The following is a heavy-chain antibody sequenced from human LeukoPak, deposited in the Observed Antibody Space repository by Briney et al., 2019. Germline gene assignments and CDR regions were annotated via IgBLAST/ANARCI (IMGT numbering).Heavy chain of an antibody. CDR2: ISGSGGST. J-gene: IGHJ4*02. V-gene: IGHV3-23*01. D-gene: IGHD2-2*01. CDR3: AKCLIWDIVVVPAAIGLSY. Sequence: KPGGSLRLSCAASGFTFSSYAMSWVRQAPGKWLEWVSAISGSGGSTYYADSVKGRFNISSDNSKNTLYLQMNSLRAEDTAVYYCAKCLIWDIVVVPAAIGLSYWGQGTLVTVSS. CDR1: GFTFSSYA.